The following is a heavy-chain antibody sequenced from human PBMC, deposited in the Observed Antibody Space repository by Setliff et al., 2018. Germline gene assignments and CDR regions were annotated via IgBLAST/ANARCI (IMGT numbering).Heavy chain of an antibody. V-gene: IGHV3-23*01. CDR3: ARDGLGPGPTQA. CDR2: ISGSGGST. J-gene: IGHJ5*02. CDR1: GFTFSSYA. D-gene: IGHD1-1*01. Sequence: GGSLRLSCAASGFTFSSYAMSWVRQAPGKGLEWVSAISGSGGSTYYADSVKGRFTISRDNSKNTLYLQMTSLRAEDTAIYYCARDGLGPGPTQAWGQGTLVTVSS.